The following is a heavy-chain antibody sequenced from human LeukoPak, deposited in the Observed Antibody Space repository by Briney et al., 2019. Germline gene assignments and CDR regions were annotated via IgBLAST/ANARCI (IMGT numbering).Heavy chain of an antibody. CDR2: IYSGGGT. Sequence: GGSLRLSCAASGFTVSNNYMSWVRQAPGTGLEWVSVIYSGGGTNSADSVKGRFTISRDNSKYTLYLQMNSLRAEDTAVYYCARVYSLMDRAEYYFDSRGQGTLVTVSS. J-gene: IGHJ4*02. V-gene: IGHV3-53*01. CDR1: GFTVSNNY. CDR3: ARVYSLMDRAEYYFDS. D-gene: IGHD2-21*01.